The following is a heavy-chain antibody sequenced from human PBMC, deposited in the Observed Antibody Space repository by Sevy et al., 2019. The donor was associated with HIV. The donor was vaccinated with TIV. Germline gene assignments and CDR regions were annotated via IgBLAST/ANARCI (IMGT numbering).Heavy chain of an antibody. CDR2: INPNSGGT. CDR1: GYTFTGYY. CDR3: ARDKYSSLLGYYYGMDV. J-gene: IGHJ6*02. V-gene: IGHV1-2*02. D-gene: IGHD6-6*01. Sequence: ASVKVSCKASGYTFTGYYMHWVRQAPGQGLEWMGWINPNSGGTNYGQKFQGRVTMTRDTSISTAYMELSRLRSDDTAVYYCARDKYSSLLGYYYGMDVWGQGTTVTVSS.